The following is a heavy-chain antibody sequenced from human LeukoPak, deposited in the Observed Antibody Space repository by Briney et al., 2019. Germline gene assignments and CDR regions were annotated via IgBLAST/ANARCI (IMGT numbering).Heavy chain of an antibody. Sequence: ASVKVSCKASGYTFTSYGISWVRQAPGQGLEWMGWLSAYNGNTNYAQKLQGRVTMTTDTSTSTAYMELRSLRSDDTAVYYCAREGSVLRFLEWLSPLYYGMDVWGQGTTVTVSS. J-gene: IGHJ6*02. CDR1: GYTFTSYG. V-gene: IGHV1-18*01. D-gene: IGHD3-3*01. CDR3: AREGSVLRFLEWLSPLYYGMDV. CDR2: LSAYNGNT.